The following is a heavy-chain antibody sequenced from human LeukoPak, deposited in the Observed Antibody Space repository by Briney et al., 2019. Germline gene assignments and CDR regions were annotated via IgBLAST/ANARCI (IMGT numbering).Heavy chain of an antibody. V-gene: IGHV5-51*01. CDR3: ATYAGSYSKYFQH. D-gene: IGHD3-10*01. CDR1: EYIFTNYW. Sequence: GASLKISCKGSEYIFTNYWIGWVRQLPGKGLEWRGIIYPGDSDTRYSPSFQGQVTISADKSISTAYLQWSSLKASDTAMYFCATYAGSYSKYFQHWGQGTLVTVSS. CDR2: IYPGDSDT. J-gene: IGHJ1*01.